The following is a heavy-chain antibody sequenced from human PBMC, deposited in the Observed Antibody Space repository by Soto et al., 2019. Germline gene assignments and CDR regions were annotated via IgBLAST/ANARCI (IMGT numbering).Heavy chain of an antibody. D-gene: IGHD3-10*01. CDR1: GFTFSSYS. CDR2: ISSSSSYI. Sequence: GGSLRLSCAASGFTFSSYSMNWVRQAPGKGLEWVSSISSSSSYIYYADSVKGRFTISRDNAKNSLYLQMNSLRAEDTAVYYCARDAYYYGSGSYYKGAFDIWGQGTMVTVSS. J-gene: IGHJ3*02. CDR3: ARDAYYYGSGSYYKGAFDI. V-gene: IGHV3-21*01.